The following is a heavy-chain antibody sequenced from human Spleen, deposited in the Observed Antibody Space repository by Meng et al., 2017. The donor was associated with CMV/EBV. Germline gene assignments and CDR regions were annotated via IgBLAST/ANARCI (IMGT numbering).Heavy chain of an antibody. CDR1: GYTFTSYY. J-gene: IGHJ5*02. Sequence: QVQVVQAGAEWKKPGASVKVSCKASGYTFTSYYMHWVRQAPGQGLEWMGIINPSGGSTSYAQKFQGRVTMTRDTSTSTVYMELSSLRSEDTAVYYCARDQEEIVLMEASPFDPWGQGTLVTVSS. V-gene: IGHV1-46*01. D-gene: IGHD2-8*01. CDR3: ARDQEEIVLMEASPFDP. CDR2: INPSGGST.